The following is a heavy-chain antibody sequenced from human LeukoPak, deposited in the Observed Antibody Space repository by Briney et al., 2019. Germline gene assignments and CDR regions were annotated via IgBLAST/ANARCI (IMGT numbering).Heavy chain of an antibody. Sequence: PSETLSLTCTVSGGSISSSSYYWGWIRQPPGKGLEWIGSIYYSGSTYYNPSLKSRVTISVDTSKNQFSLKLSSVTAADTAVYYCARVVHIAASYYFDYWGQGTLVTVSS. CDR2: IYYSGST. J-gene: IGHJ4*02. V-gene: IGHV4-39*07. CDR1: GGSISSSSYY. D-gene: IGHD6-25*01. CDR3: ARVVHIAASYYFDY.